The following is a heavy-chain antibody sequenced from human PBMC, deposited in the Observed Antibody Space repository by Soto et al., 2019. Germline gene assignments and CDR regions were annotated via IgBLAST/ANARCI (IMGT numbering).Heavy chain of an antibody. CDR3: ARDLTPDIVVVPAPGGMDV. Sequence: GGSLRLSCASSGFTFSSYAMHWFRQAPGKGLDWVAVISYDGSNKYYADSVKGRFTISRDNSKNTLYLQMNSLRAEDTAVYYCARDLTPDIVVVPAPGGMDVWGQGTTVTVSS. J-gene: IGHJ6*02. V-gene: IGHV3-30-3*01. D-gene: IGHD2-2*01. CDR2: ISYDGSNK. CDR1: GFTFSSYA.